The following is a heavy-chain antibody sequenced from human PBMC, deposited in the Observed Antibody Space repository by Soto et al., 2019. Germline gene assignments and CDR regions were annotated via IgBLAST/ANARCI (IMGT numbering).Heavy chain of an antibody. CDR1: GYSFTAYG. Sequence: ASVKVSCKASGYSFTAYGIHWVRQSPGQRLEWMGWINAAIGEIKFSQKFRGRVTMSRDTSARTAYMELSGLRSEDTTVYYCARLDGCYFYHYGMDVWGQGTTVTVSS. V-gene: IGHV1-3*01. CDR3: ARLDGCYFYHYGMDV. J-gene: IGHJ6*02. CDR2: INAAIGEI.